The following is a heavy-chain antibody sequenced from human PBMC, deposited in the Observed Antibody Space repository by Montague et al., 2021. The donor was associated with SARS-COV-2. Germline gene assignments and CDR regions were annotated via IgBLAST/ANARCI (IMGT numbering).Heavy chain of an antibody. V-gene: IGHV2-5*02. Sequence: PALVKPTQTLTLTCTFSGFSLSTSGVGVGWIRQHPGKALEWLALIYWDDDKRYSPSLKSRLTITKDTTKNQVVLTMTNMDPVDTATYYCAHDRVTMIVVAKADAFDIWGQGTMVTVSS. J-gene: IGHJ3*02. CDR1: GFSLSTSGVG. D-gene: IGHD3-22*01. CDR2: IYWDDDK. CDR3: AHDRVTMIVVAKADAFDI.